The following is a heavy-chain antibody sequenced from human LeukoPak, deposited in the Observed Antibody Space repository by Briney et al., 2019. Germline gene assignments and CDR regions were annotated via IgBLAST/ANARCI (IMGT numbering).Heavy chain of an antibody. CDR3: ARDRSGGSYYYYYGMDV. Sequence: GGSLRLSCAASGFTFSSYAMHWVRQAPGKGLEWVAVISYDGSNKYYADSVKGRFTISRDNSKNTLYLQMNSLRAEDTAVYYCARDRSGGSYYYYYGMDVWGQETTVTVSS. D-gene: IGHD1-26*01. J-gene: IGHJ6*02. CDR2: ISYDGSNK. CDR1: GFTFSSYA. V-gene: IGHV3-30-3*01.